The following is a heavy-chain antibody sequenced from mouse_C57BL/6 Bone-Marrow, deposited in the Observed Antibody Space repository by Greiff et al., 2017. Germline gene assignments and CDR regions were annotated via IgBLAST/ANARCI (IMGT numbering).Heavy chain of an antibody. D-gene: IGHD2-5*01. CDR3: ARRSNYGAWFAY. CDR1: GYTFTSYG. V-gene: IGHV1-81*01. J-gene: IGHJ3*01. CDR2: IYPRSGNT. Sequence: VQLQQSGAELARPGASVKLSCKASGYTFTSYGISWVKQRTGQGLEWIGEIYPRSGNTYYNEKFKGKATLTADKSSSTAYMELRSLTSEDSAVYFCARRSNYGAWFAYWGQGTLVTVSA.